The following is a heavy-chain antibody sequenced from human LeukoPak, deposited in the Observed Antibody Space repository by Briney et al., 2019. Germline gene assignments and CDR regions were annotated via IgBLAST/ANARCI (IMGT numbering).Heavy chain of an antibody. V-gene: IGHV3-23*01. CDR3: ATTPDIVVVVAATSDY. D-gene: IGHD2-15*01. Sequence: PWETLSLTCTASGFTISSYAMSWIRQPPGKGLEWVSDINVSGGSTYYADSLKGRFTISRDNSKNTLYLQMNSLRAEDTAVYYCATTPDIVVVVAATSDYWGQGTLVTVSS. J-gene: IGHJ4*02. CDR1: GFTISSYA. CDR2: INVSGGST.